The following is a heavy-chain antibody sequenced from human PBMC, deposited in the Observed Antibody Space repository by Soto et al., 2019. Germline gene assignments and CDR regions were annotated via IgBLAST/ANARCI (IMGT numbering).Heavy chain of an antibody. V-gene: IGHV1-18*04. J-gene: IGHJ5*02. Sequence: GASVKVSCKASGYTFTSYGISWVRQAPGQGLEWMGWISAYNGNTNYAQKLQGRVTMTTDTSTSTAYMELRSLRSDDTAVYYCASCCCDDCYNNWFYPCAQRTLVPVSS. CDR2: ISAYNGNT. CDR1: GYTFTSYG. D-gene: IGHD2-21*02. CDR3: ASCCCDDCYNNWFYP.